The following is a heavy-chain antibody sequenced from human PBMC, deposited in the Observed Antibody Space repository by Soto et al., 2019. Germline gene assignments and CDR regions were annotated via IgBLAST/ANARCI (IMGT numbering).Heavy chain of an antibody. J-gene: IGHJ3*02. CDR2: ISGSGGST. D-gene: IGHD5-12*01. CDR3: AKDIISGYDRQNDAFDI. CDR1: GFTFSSYA. V-gene: IGHV3-23*01. Sequence: RLSCAASGFTFSSYAMSWVRQAPGKGLEWVSAISGSGGSTYYADSVKGRFTISRDNSKNTLYLQMNSLRAEDTAVYYCAKDIISGYDRQNDAFDIWGQGTMVTVSS.